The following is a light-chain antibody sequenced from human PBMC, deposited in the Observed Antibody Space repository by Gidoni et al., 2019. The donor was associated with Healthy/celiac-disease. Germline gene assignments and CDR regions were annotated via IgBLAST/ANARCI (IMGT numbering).Light chain of an antibody. CDR2: EVS. V-gene: IGLV2-14*01. Sequence: QSALTQPASVSGSPGPSITISCTGTSSDVGGYNYVSWYQQHPGKAPKLMIYEVSNRPSGVSNRFSGSKSGNTASLTISGLQAEDEADYYCSSYTSSSTLPYVFGTGTKVTVL. J-gene: IGLJ1*01. CDR1: SSDVGGYNY. CDR3: SSYTSSSTLPYV.